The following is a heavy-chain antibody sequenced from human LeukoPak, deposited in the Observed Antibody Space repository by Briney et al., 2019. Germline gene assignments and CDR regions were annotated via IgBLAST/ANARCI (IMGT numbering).Heavy chain of an antibody. D-gene: IGHD3-22*01. CDR2: IYPGDSDT. CDR3: ARSRDLYDSSGYPDAFDI. Sequence: GESLQISCKGSGYSFTSYWIGWVRQVPGKGLEWMGIIYPGDSDTRYSPSFQGQVTISADKSISTAYLQWSSLKASDTAMYYCARSRDLYDSSGYPDAFDIWGQGTMVTVSS. CDR1: GYSFTSYW. J-gene: IGHJ3*02. V-gene: IGHV5-51*01.